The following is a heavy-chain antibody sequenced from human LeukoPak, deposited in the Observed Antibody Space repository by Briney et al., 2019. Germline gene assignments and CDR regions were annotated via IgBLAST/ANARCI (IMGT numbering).Heavy chain of an antibody. CDR3: AKAGDYSDVNGYYRFDY. J-gene: IGHJ4*02. CDR2: IRSDGSDK. CDR1: GFTFSNYG. D-gene: IGHD3-22*01. V-gene: IGHV3-30*02. Sequence: GGSLRLFCAASGFTFSNYGIHWVRQPPGKGREWVALIRSDGSDKYYADSVKGRFTISRDNSRNTLYLQMTSLRADDTAVYYCAKAGDYSDVNGYYRFDYWGQGTLVTVSS.